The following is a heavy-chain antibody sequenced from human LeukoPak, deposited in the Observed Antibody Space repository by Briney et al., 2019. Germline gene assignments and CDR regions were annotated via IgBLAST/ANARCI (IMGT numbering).Heavy chain of an antibody. D-gene: IGHD4-17*01. Sequence: GASVKVSCKASGYTFTSYYMHWVRQAPGQGLEWMGIINPSGGSTSYAQKFQGRVTMTRDTSTSTVYMELSSLRSEDTAVYYCAQTTVTYDLGGYWGQGTLVTVSP. J-gene: IGHJ4*02. V-gene: IGHV1-46*01. CDR1: GYTFTSYY. CDR2: INPSGGST. CDR3: AQTTVTYDLGGY.